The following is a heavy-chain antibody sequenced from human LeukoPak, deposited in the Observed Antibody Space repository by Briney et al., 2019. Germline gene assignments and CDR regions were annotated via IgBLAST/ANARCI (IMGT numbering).Heavy chain of an antibody. CDR2: IKEDGSEK. CDR1: GFTFSSNW. V-gene: IGHV3-7*01. Sequence: PGGSLRLSCAASGFTFSSNWMSWVRQAPGKGLEWVANIKEDGSEKYYVDSVKGRFTISRDNAKNSLYLQMNSLRAEDTAVYYCARVNDGVAADYYYYYMDVWGKGTTVTVSS. CDR3: ARVNDGVAADYYYYYMDV. J-gene: IGHJ6*03. D-gene: IGHD6-19*01.